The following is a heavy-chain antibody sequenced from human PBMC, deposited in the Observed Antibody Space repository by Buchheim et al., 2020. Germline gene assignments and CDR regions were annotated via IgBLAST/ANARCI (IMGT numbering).Heavy chain of an antibody. CDR1: GFTFSSYA. D-gene: IGHD3-10*01. V-gene: IGHV3-23*01. CDR3: AKDRYGSGSYYGGPFFDY. Sequence: EVQLLESGGGLVQPGGSLRLSCAASGFTFSSYAMSWVRQAPGKGLEWVSAISGSGGSTYYADSVKGRFTISRDNSKNTLYLQMNSLRAEDTAVYYCAKDRYGSGSYYGGPFFDYWGQGTL. CDR2: ISGSGGST. J-gene: IGHJ4*02.